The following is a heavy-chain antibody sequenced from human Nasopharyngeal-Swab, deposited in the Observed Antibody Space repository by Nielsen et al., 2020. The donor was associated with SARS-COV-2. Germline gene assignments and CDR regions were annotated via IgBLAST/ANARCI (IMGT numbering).Heavy chain of an antibody. Sequence: VRQAPGKGVDWVSSISSSSSYIYYADSVKGRFTISRDNAKNSLYLQMNSLRAEDTAVYYCARDLGYSSGWSGGGDGFDIWGQGTMVTVSS. V-gene: IGHV3-21*01. D-gene: IGHD6-19*01. J-gene: IGHJ3*02. CDR2: ISSSSSYI. CDR3: ARDLGYSSGWSGGGDGFDI.